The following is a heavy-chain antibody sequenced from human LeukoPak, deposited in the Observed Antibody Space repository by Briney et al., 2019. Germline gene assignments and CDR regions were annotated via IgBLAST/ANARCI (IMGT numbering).Heavy chain of an antibody. CDR1: GGSISSSSYY. V-gene: IGHV4-39*01. CDR2: IYYSGST. Sequence: SETLSLTCTVSGGSISSSSYYWGWIRQPPGKGLQWIGSIYYSGSTYYNPSLKSRVTISVDTSKNQFSLKLSSLTAADTAVYYCARHLGAGYYYDSRGYFSWFDPWGQGTLVTVSS. D-gene: IGHD3-22*01. J-gene: IGHJ5*02. CDR3: ARHLGAGYYYDSRGYFSWFDP.